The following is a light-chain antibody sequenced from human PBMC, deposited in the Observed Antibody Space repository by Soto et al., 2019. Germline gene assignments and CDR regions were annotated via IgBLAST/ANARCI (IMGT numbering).Light chain of an antibody. CDR3: ESCDNNLRGLE. J-gene: IGLJ2*01. Sequence: QSVLTQPPSASGTPGQMVTISCSGSSSNIGSNNVNWYQQLPGMAPKLLIYNNSQRPSGVPDRFSGSKSGTSASLAISGLQSEDEADYYCESCDNNLRGLEFGGGTKLTVL. CDR2: NNS. V-gene: IGLV1-44*01. CDR1: SSNIGSNN.